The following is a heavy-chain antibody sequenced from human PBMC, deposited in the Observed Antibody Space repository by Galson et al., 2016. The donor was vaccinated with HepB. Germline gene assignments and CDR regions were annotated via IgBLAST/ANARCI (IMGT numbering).Heavy chain of an antibody. D-gene: IGHD2-21*01. J-gene: IGHJ6*02. V-gene: IGHV1-2*02. Sequence: SVKVSCKASGYTFTDYYIHWLRQAPGQGLEWMGWINPNSGGTEYAQNFQGRVTMTRDTSISTVYMDLSSLRSDDRAVYYCARDRVMYSQYSTGFYGMDVWGQGTTVTVSS. CDR1: GYTFTDYY. CDR2: INPNSGGT. CDR3: ARDRVMYSQYSTGFYGMDV.